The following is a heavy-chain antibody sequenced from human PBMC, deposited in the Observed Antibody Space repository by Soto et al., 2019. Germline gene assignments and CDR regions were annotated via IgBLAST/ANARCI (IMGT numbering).Heavy chain of an antibody. D-gene: IGHD4-4*01. CDR2: MDHSGTT. V-gene: IGHV4-34*01. Sequence: SETLSLTCAVYGGSFIGYYWSWIRQPPGKGLEWIGEMDHSGTTIYNPSLKSRVTISVDTSKNQFSLTLTSVTAADTAVYYCARGSVYSGYYYYYAMDVWGQGTTVTVSS. CDR1: GGSFIGYY. CDR3: ARGSVYSGYYYYYAMDV. J-gene: IGHJ6*02.